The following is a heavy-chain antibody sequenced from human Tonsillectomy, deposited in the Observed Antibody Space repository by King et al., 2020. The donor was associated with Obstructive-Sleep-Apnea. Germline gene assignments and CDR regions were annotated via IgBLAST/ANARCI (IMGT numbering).Heavy chain of an antibody. D-gene: IGHD3-10*01. CDR1: GGSISSDGYY. V-gene: IGHV4-31*03. CDR3: ARGSPYYFDY. J-gene: IGHJ4*02. CDR2: IYYSGRT. Sequence: VQLQESGPGLVKPSQTLSLTCIVSGGSISSDGYYWSWIRQHPGKGLEWIAYIYYSGRTYYNPSLKSRVTISVDTSKNQLSLKLSSMTAADTAVYYCARGSPYYFDYWGQGTLVTVSS.